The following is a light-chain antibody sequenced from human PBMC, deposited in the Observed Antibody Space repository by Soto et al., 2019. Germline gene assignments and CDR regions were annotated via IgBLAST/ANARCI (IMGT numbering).Light chain of an antibody. CDR2: GAS. CDR1: QSISSTY. V-gene: IGKV3-20*01. CDR3: QHYGSSPWT. Sequence: EIVLTQSPGTLSLSPGERATLSCRASQSISSTYLAWYQQKPGQAPRLLIYGASSRNTGIPDRFSGSGSGTDFILTISSLESEDFALYYCQHYGSSPWTFGPGTKVEI. J-gene: IGKJ1*01.